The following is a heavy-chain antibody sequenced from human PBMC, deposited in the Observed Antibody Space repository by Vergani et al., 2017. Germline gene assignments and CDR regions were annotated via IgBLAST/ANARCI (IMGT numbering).Heavy chain of an antibody. CDR3: AGDSGSSWSGGALDI. J-gene: IGHJ3*02. CDR1: GGSISSSSYY. CDR2: IYYSGST. D-gene: IGHD6-13*01. V-gene: IGHV4-39*07. Sequence: QLQLQESGPGLVKPSETLSLTCTVSGGSISSSSYYWGWIRQPPGKGLEWIGSIYYSGSTYYNPSLKSRVTISVDTSKNQFSLKLSAWTAADTAVYYCAGDSGSSWSGGALDIWGQGTMVTGSS.